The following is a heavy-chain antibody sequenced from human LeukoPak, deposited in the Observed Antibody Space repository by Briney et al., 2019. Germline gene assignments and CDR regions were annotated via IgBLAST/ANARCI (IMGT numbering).Heavy chain of an antibody. V-gene: IGHV3-74*01. CDR1: GFTFSSYW. J-gene: IGHJ4*02. D-gene: IGHD5-18*01. CDR3: ARGYGQLADFDY. Sequence: GGSLRLSCAASGFTFSSYWMHWVRQAPGKGLVWVSRINGDGSSTSYVDSVMGRFTISRDNAKNTLYLQMNSLRAEDTAVYYCARGYGQLADFDYWGQGTLVTVSS. CDR2: INGDGSST.